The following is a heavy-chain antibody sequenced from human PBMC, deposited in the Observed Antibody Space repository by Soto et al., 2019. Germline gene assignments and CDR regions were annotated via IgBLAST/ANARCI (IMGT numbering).Heavy chain of an antibody. CDR1: GGTFSRHA. V-gene: IGHV1-69*01. J-gene: IGHJ4*02. Sequence: QVQLVQSGAEVRKPGSSVKVSCKASGGTFSRHAISWVRQAPGQGLEWMGGIIPIFGTANHAQKFQGRVTIIADESTSTVYMDLSSVRSEDTGMYYCARGWGYDSNDYYYAYWGQGALVIVSS. CDR3: ARGWGYDSNDYYYAY. D-gene: IGHD3-22*01. CDR2: IIPIFGTA.